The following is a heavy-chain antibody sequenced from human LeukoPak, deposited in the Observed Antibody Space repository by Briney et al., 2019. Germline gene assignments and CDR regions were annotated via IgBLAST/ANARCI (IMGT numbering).Heavy chain of an antibody. J-gene: IGHJ4*02. D-gene: IGHD6-13*01. V-gene: IGHV3-53*01. CDR1: GFTVSSNY. Sequence: GGSRRLSCAASGFTVSSNYMSWVRQAPGKGLEWVSVIYSGGSTYYADSVKARFTISRDNSKNTLFLQMNSLRAEDTAVYYCARGAYSSSWYFDYWGQGTLVTVSS. CDR2: IYSGGST. CDR3: ARGAYSSSWYFDY.